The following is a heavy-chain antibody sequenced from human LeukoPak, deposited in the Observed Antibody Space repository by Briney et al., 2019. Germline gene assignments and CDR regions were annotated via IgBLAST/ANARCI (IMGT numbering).Heavy chain of an antibody. J-gene: IGHJ4*02. Sequence: PSETLSLSCIVSGGSISTYYWSWIRQPPGKGLEWIGYIYDSGSTNYNPSLKSRVTISEYTSKRQFSLKLRSVTAADTAVYYCARVVGRYCSSTRCYIDYWGQGTLVTVSS. D-gene: IGHD2-2*02. CDR1: GGSISTYY. V-gene: IGHV4-59*01. CDR3: ARVVGRYCSSTRCYIDY. CDR2: IYDSGST.